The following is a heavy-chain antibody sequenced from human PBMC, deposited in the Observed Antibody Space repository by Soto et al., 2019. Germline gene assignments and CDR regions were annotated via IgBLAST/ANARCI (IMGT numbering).Heavy chain of an antibody. V-gene: IGHV1-2*02. CDR3: ARLDGYDHYFDY. Sequence: GXSVKVSCKASGYTFTGYYMHWVRQAPGQGLEWMGWINPNSGRTNYNPSLKSRVTISVDTSKSQFSLRLSSVTAADTAVYFCARLDGYDHYFDYWGQRALVTVSS. D-gene: IGHD5-12*01. J-gene: IGHJ4*02. CDR1: GYTFTGYY. CDR2: INPNSGRT.